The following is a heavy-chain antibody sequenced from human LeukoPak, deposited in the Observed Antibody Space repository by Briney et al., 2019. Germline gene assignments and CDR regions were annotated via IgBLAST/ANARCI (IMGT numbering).Heavy chain of an antibody. CDR1: GGSISSYY. CDR2: INHSGST. Sequence: SETLSLTCTVSGGSISSYYWSWIRQPPGKGLEWIGEINHSGSTNYNPSLKSRVTISVDTSKNQFSLKLSSVTAADTAVYYCARRHDFWSGYYGFDYWGQGTLVTVSS. J-gene: IGHJ4*02. CDR3: ARRHDFWSGYYGFDY. V-gene: IGHV4-34*01. D-gene: IGHD3-3*01.